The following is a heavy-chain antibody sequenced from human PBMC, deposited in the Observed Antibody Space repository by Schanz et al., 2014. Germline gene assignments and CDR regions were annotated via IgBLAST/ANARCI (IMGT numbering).Heavy chain of an antibody. Sequence: EGQLAESGGGLVQPGGSLRLSCAVSGFTVSSNHMSWVRQAPGKGLEWVSVIYSGIGAYYADSVKDRFTVSRDNSKNTVYLQMNRLRAEDTAVYYCARVHHYDPSGWGYFDYWGRGALVNDSS. CDR2: IYSGIGA. J-gene: IGHJ4*02. V-gene: IGHV3-66*01. CDR1: GFTVSSNH. D-gene: IGHD3-22*01. CDR3: ARVHHYDPSGWGYFDY.